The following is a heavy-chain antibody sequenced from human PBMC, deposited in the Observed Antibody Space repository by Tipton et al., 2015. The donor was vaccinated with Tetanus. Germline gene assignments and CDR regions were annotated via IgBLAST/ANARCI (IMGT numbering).Heavy chain of an antibody. CDR3: AGEADWSGGSWSSGGFGT. D-gene: IGHD2-15*01. CDR1: GFIFSSYG. J-gene: IGHJ6*01. CDR2: SWYDGTDK. V-gene: IGHV3-33*01. Sequence: SLRLSCAASGFIFSSYGIHWVRQAPGKGLEWVAASWYDGTDKYYADSVKGRFTISRDISKNTLYLQMNSVRAEDTAVYYCAGEADWSGGSWSSGGFGTRGPGTPVTVS.